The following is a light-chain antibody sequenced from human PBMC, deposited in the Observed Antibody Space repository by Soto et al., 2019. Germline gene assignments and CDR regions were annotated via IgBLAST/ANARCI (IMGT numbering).Light chain of an antibody. Sequence: EIVFTQSPATLSLSPGERVTLSCRASQSVSNYLAWYPQKPGQAPRLLVSAASNRANGIPARFSGSGSGTDLTLTISSLEPEDFGVFYCQQRFDWPKITFGQGTRLEIK. CDR1: QSVSNY. CDR2: AAS. CDR3: QQRFDWPKIT. V-gene: IGKV3-11*01. J-gene: IGKJ5*01.